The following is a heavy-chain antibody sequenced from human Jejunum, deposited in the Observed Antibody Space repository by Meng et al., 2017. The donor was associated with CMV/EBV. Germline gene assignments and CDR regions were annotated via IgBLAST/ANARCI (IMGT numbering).Heavy chain of an antibody. D-gene: IGHD5-24*01. CDR2: IIPIFRTA. CDR3: ARDGRDGYNYPYYFDY. Sequence: SGGIFSSYAISLVRQAPRQGLEWMGGIIPIFRTANYAQKFQGSVTITTDESTSTAYMELSSLTSEDTAVYYCARDGRDGYNYPYYFDYWGQGTLVTVSS. V-gene: IGHV1-69*05. J-gene: IGHJ4*02. CDR1: GGIFSSYA.